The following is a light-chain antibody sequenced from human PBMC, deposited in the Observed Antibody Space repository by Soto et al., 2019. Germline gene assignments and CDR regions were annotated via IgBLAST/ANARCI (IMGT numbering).Light chain of an antibody. CDR3: QQYNNWPRT. J-gene: IGKJ1*01. CDR1: HSINTSF. Sequence: EIVLSQSPGTLSLSPGERATLSCRASHSINTSFLAWFQQKPGQAPRLLIYGASTRATGIPARFSGSGSGTEFTLTISSLQSEDFAVYYCQQYNNWPRTFGQGTKVDI. V-gene: IGKV3-15*01. CDR2: GAS.